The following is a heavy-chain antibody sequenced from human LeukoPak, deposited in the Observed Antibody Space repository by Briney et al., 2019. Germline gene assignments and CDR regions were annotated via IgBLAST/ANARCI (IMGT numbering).Heavy chain of an antibody. Sequence: PSETLSLTCTVSGGSVSSGDYYWSWIRQPPGKGLEWIGYIYYSGSTYYNPSLKSRVTISVDTSKNQFSLKLSSVTAADTAVYYCARVVRYYYGSGPNRYYYYGMDVWGQGTTVTVSS. V-gene: IGHV4-30-4*01. D-gene: IGHD3-10*01. CDR2: IYYSGST. J-gene: IGHJ6*02. CDR3: ARVVRYYYGSGPNRYYYYGMDV. CDR1: GGSVSSGDYY.